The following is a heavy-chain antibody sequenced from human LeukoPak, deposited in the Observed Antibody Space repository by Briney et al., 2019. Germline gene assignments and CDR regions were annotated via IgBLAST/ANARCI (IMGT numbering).Heavy chain of an antibody. Sequence: GGSLRLSCAASGFTFSSYAMSWVRQAPGKGLEWVSAISGSGGSTYYADSVKGRFTISRDNAKNTLYLQMNSLRAEDTAVYYCARGGDTAMASDLIGYWGQGTLVTVSP. CDR3: ARGGDTAMASDLIGY. J-gene: IGHJ4*02. V-gene: IGHV3-23*01. CDR1: GFTFSSYA. CDR2: ISGSGGST. D-gene: IGHD5-18*01.